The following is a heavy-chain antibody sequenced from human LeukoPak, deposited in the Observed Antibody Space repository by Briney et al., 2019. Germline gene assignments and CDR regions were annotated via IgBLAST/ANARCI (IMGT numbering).Heavy chain of an antibody. Sequence: ASVKVPCKASGYTFTSYYMHWVRQAPGQGLEWMGIINPSGGSTSYAQKFQGRVTMTRDTSTSTVYMELSSLRSEDTAVYYCASIIAAAGFDYWGQGTLVTVSS. CDR1: GYTFTSYY. CDR2: INPSGGST. J-gene: IGHJ4*02. V-gene: IGHV1-46*01. D-gene: IGHD6-13*01. CDR3: ASIIAAAGFDY.